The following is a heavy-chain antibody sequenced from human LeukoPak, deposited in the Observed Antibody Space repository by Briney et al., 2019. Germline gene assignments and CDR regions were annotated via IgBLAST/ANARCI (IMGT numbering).Heavy chain of an antibody. J-gene: IGHJ3*02. V-gene: IGHV4-31*03. CDR1: GGSISSGGHY. D-gene: IGHD3-22*01. CDR3: ARVNRDDYYDSSGFFGAFDI. CDR2: IYYSGST. Sequence: ASETLSLTCTVSGGSISSGGHYWNWIRQHPGRGLEWIGYIYYSGSTYYNTSLKSRVTISVDTSNNQFSLKLISVTVADTAVYYCARVNRDDYYDSSGFFGAFDIWGQGTMVTVSS.